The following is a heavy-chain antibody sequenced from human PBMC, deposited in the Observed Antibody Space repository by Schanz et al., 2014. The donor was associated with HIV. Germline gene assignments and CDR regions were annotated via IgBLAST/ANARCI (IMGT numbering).Heavy chain of an antibody. CDR3: AKVGRIYSTTWIDH. V-gene: IGHV3-30*18. CDR2: ISYDGSNK. J-gene: IGHJ4*02. Sequence: QVQLVESGGGVVQPGRSLRLSCTASGFTFSSSGMHWVRQAPGKGLEWVALISYDGSNKNYADSVKGRFTISRDNSKNTVYLQMNSLRGEDSAVYYCAKVGRIYSTTWIDHWGQGTLVTVSS. CDR1: GFTFSSSG. D-gene: IGHD6-13*01.